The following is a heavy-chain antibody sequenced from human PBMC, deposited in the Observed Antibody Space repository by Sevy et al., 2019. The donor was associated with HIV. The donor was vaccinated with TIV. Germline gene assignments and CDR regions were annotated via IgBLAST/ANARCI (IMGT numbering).Heavy chain of an antibody. Sequence: GGSLRLSCAGSGFTFSLYGMHWVRQAPGRGLEWVAMISYEGSSKFYADSVKGRFTISRDNSNNTLYLQMNSLRAEDTAMYYCAKEITVAEAFEYYFGLDVWGQGTTVTVSS. CDR3: AKEITVAEAFEYYFGLDV. CDR1: GFTFSLYG. V-gene: IGHV3-30*18. D-gene: IGHD1-20*01. J-gene: IGHJ6*02. CDR2: ISYEGSSK.